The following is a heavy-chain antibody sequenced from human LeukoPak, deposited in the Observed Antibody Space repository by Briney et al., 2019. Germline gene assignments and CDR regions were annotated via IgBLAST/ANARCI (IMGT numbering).Heavy chain of an antibody. V-gene: IGHV3-20*04. CDR2: INWNGGST. CDR1: GFTFDDYG. Sequence: RPGGSLRLFCAASGFTFDDYGMSWVRQAPGKGLEWVSGINWNGGSTGYADSVKGRFTISRDNAKNSLYLQMNSLRAEDTALYYCARVFLSSDDYVWGSFLGFDYWGQGTLVTVSS. CDR3: ARVFLSSDDYVWGSFLGFDY. J-gene: IGHJ4*02. D-gene: IGHD3-16*01.